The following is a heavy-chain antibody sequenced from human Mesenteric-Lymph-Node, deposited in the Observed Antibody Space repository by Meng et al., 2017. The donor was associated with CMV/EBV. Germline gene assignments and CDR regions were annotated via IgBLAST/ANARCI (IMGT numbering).Heavy chain of an antibody. CDR3: ARGEGGSSWYLLDL. CDR1: KFTFRNYA. D-gene: IGHD6-13*01. CDR2: VNSDESSR. V-gene: IGHV3-74*01. Sequence: GGSLRLSCVASKFTFRNYAMSWVRQAPGKGLQWVSRVNSDESSRTYSASVEGRFTISTDNAKNTIYLQMDNMRVEDTAVYHCARGEGGSSWYLLDLWGQGTLVTVSS. J-gene: IGHJ5*02.